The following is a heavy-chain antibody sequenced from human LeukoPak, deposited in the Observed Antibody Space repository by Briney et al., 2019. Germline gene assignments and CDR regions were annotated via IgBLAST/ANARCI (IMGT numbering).Heavy chain of an antibody. CDR2: IYYSGST. CDR1: GVSISSHY. D-gene: IGHD6-13*01. Sequence: SETLSLTCTVSGVSISSHYWSWLRQPPGKGLEWIGYIYYSGSTNYNPSLKSRVTISVDTSKNQFSLKLSSVTAADTVVYYCASYSNSWYYFDYWGQGTLVTVSS. J-gene: IGHJ4*02. CDR3: ASYSNSWYYFDY. V-gene: IGHV4-59*11.